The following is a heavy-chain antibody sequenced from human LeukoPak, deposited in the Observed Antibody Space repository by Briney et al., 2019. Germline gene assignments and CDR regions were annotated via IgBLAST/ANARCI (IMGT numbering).Heavy chain of an antibody. CDR1: GFTFSSYE. D-gene: IGHD3-9*01. J-gene: IGHJ4*02. Sequence: GGSLRLSCAASGFTFSSYEMNWVRQAPGKGLEWVSYISSSGSTIYYADSVKGRFTISRDNAKNSLYLQMNSLRAEDTAVYYCARGVYYDIDYWGQGTLVTVSS. CDR3: ARGVYYDIDY. V-gene: IGHV3-48*03. CDR2: ISSSGSTI.